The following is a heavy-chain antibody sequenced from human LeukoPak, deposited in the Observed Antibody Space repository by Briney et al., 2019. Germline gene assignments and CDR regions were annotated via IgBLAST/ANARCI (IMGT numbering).Heavy chain of an antibody. J-gene: IGHJ5*02. Sequence: ASETLSLTCTVSGYSISSGHYWGWIRQPPGKGLEWIGSIYHSGSTYYNPSLKSRVTISVDTSKNQFSLKLSSVTAADTAVYYCARDSPIQLRTPNGYNWFDPWGQGTLVTVSS. CDR3: ARDSPIQLRTPNGYNWFDP. D-gene: IGHD5-18*01. CDR1: GYSISSGHY. CDR2: IYHSGST. V-gene: IGHV4-38-2*02.